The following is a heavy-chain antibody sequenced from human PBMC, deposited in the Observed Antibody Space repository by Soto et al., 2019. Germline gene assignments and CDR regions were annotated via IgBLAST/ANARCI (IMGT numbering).Heavy chain of an antibody. CDR3: ARDRPPYLEWMSQRGWFDP. J-gene: IGHJ5*02. CDR1: GYTFTNYG. CDR2: ISSYNGNT. D-gene: IGHD3-3*01. Sequence: QVQLVQSGGEVRKPGASVKVSCKTSGYTFTNYGINWVRQAPGRVLEWMGWISSYNGNTNYAQNFQGRLTMTTDTSTSTAYMELRSLTSDDTAVYYCARDRPPYLEWMSQRGWFDPWGQGTLVTVSA. V-gene: IGHV1-18*04.